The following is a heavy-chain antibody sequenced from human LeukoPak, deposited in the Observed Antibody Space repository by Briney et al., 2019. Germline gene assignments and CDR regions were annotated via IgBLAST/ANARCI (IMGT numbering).Heavy chain of an antibody. CDR1: GGSISSSSYY. D-gene: IGHD3-3*01. CDR3: ALGICGVVITAFDI. V-gene: IGHV4-39*07. J-gene: IGHJ3*02. Sequence: SETLSLTCTVSGGSISSSSYYWGWIRQPPGKGLERIGSIYYSGSTYYNPSLKTRSTISVDTSKNPFSLKLSSVTAADTAVYYCALGICGVVITAFDIWGQGTMVTVSS. CDR2: IYYSGST.